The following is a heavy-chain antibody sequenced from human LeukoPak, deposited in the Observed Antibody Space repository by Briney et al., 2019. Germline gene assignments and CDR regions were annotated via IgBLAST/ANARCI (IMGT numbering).Heavy chain of an antibody. Sequence: PGGSLRLSCAASGFTFSSYGMHWVRQAPGKGLEWVAFIRYDGSNKYYADSVKGRFTISRDNSKNTLYLQMNSLRAEDTAVYYCAKWSSSPDAFDIWGQGIMVTVSS. D-gene: IGHD6-6*01. CDR2: IRYDGSNK. CDR1: GFTFSSYG. V-gene: IGHV3-30*02. CDR3: AKWSSSPDAFDI. J-gene: IGHJ3*02.